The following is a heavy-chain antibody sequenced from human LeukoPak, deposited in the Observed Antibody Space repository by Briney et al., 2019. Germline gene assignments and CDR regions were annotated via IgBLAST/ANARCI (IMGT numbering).Heavy chain of an antibody. V-gene: IGHV3-33*01. Sequence: GGSLSLSCAASGFSFSSYGMHWVRQPPGKGLEWVAVIWNDGSNNYYADSVKGRFTISRDNSKNTLYLQMNSLRAEDTAVYYCARVGGDGYDSRVDYWGQGTLVTVSS. CDR1: GFSFSSYG. J-gene: IGHJ4*02. CDR3: ARVGGDGYDSRVDY. CDR2: IWNDGSNN. D-gene: IGHD3-22*01.